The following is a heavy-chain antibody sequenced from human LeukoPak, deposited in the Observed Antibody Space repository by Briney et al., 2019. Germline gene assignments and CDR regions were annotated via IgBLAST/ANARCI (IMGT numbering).Heavy chain of an antibody. CDR1: GFTFSSYG. CDR2: ISSNGGST. D-gene: IGHD2-2*01. J-gene: IGHJ4*02. CDR3: ARVSCSSTSCYRGDY. Sequence: GGPLRLSCSASGFTFSSYGMHWVRQAPGKGLEDASAISSNGGSTYYADSVKGRFTISRDNAKNSMYLQMNSVRAEDTAVYYCARVSCSSTSCYRGDYWGQGTLVTVSS. V-gene: IGHV3-64*04.